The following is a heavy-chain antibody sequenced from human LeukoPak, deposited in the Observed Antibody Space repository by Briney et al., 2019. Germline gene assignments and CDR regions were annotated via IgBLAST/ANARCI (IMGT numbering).Heavy chain of an antibody. D-gene: IGHD3-22*01. J-gene: IGHJ4*02. Sequence: GGSLRLSCAASGFTFRSYGMSWVRQAPGKGLEWVPAISGSGGSTYYADSVKGRFTISRDNSKNTLYLQMNSLRAEDTAVYYCAISDSSGYYYVWGQGTLVTVSS. CDR2: ISGSGGST. CDR3: AISDSSGYYYV. V-gene: IGHV3-23*01. CDR1: GFTFRSYG.